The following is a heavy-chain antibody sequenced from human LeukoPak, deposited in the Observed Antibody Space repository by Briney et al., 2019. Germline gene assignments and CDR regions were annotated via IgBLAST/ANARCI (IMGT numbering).Heavy chain of an antibody. CDR1: GYSISSGHY. V-gene: IGHV4-38-2*02. CDR2: MYHSGST. Sequence: PSETLSLTCTVPGYSISSGHYWGWIRQPPGKGLEWIGSMYHSGSTYYNPPPKSRVTISVDTSKNQFSLELSSVTAADTAVYYCARGGYSGYDYRYYYYYYMDVWGKGTTVTISS. D-gene: IGHD5-12*01. CDR3: ARGGYSGYDYRYYYYYYMDV. J-gene: IGHJ6*03.